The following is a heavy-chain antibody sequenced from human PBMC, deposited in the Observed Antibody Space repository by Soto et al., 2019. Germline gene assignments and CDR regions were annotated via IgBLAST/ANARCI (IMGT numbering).Heavy chain of an antibody. CDR1: GCTFTNYW. J-gene: IGHJ4*02. CDR2: IHPADSDT. V-gene: IGHV5-51*01. D-gene: IGHD3-22*01. CDR3: VRPDSSGYYVY. Sequence: GESLKISCEVSGCTFTNYWIGWVRQMPGKGLEWMAIIHPADSDTRYSPSFQGQVTISADKSISTAYLQWSSLKASDTAMYYCVRPDSSGYYVYWGQGTLVTVSS.